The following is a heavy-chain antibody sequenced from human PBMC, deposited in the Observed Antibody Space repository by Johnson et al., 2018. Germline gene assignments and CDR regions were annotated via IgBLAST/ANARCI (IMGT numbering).Heavy chain of an antibody. D-gene: IGHD1-26*01. J-gene: IGHJ4*02. CDR3: ARLRGWAMDY. Sequence: QVQLQESGGGVVQPGRSLRLSCAASGFTFSSNGMNWVRQAPGKGLEWVAVIWYDGSNKFSADSVEGRFTISRDNSKHTLYLQMNSLGAEDTAVDYWARLRGWAMDYWGQGTLVTVSS. V-gene: IGHV3-33*03. CDR1: GFTFSSNG. CDR2: IWYDGSNK.